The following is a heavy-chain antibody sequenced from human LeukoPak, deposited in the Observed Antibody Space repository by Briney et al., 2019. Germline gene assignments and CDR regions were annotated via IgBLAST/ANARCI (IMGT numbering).Heavy chain of an antibody. CDR2: IIPIFGTA. D-gene: IGHD3-16*02. Sequence: SVKVSCKASGYTFANYYMVWVRQAPGQGLEWMGGIIPIFGTANYAQKFQGRVTITADKSTSTAYMELSSLRSEDTAVYYCACGSYRYTKRSPYYYYMDVWGKGTTVTVSS. CDR1: GYTFANYY. V-gene: IGHV1-69*06. J-gene: IGHJ6*03. CDR3: ACGSYRYTKRSPYYYYMDV.